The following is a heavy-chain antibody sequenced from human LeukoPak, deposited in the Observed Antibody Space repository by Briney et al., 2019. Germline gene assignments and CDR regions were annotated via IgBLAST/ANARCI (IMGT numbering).Heavy chain of an antibody. V-gene: IGHV4-38-2*01. J-gene: IGHJ4*02. D-gene: IGHD6-19*01. CDR1: GYSISSGFY. Sequence: SETLSLTCDVSGYSISSGFYWAWIRRPPGKGLEWIGNIHHSGSNFYNPSLKSRVSISIDTSKNQFSLNLTPVTAADTAVYYCARSMAVAGGDYWGQGILVTVSS. CDR3: ARSMAVAGGDY. CDR2: IHHSGSN.